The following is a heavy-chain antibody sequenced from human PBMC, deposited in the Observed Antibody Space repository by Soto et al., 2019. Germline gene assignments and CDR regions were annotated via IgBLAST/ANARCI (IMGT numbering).Heavy chain of an antibody. D-gene: IGHD5-18*01. CDR2: IYYSGTA. V-gene: IGHV4-59*08. CDR1: GGSLRPNY. Sequence: PSETLSLTCTVSGGSLRPNYWTWIRQPPGKGLEWIAYIYYSGTATYNPSLNSRVAISLDMSKNQFSLTLSSVTAADTAVYYCACIFSGGYSYDLHYSGMDACCQGATLTISS. CDR3: ACIFSGGYSYDLHYSGMDA. J-gene: IGHJ6*02.